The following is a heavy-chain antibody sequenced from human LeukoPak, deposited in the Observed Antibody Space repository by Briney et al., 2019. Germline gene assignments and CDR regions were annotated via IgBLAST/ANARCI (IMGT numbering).Heavy chain of an antibody. J-gene: IGHJ3*02. V-gene: IGHV3-7*01. CDR1: GFTFSDYY. D-gene: IGHD3-3*01. Sequence: GGSLRLSCAASGFTFSDYYMSWIRQAPGKGLEWVANIKEDGSERYYVDSVKGRFTISRDNAKNSLYLQMNSLRAEDTAVYYCATDSGYYGPGFDAFDIWGQGTRVTVSS. CDR2: IKEDGSER. CDR3: ATDSGYYGPGFDAFDI.